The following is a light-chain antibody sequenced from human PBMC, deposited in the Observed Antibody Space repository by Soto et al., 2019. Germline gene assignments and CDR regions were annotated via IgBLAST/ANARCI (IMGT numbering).Light chain of an antibody. J-gene: IGLJ1*01. CDR3: SSYAGSNTPYV. V-gene: IGLV2-8*01. CDR1: SSDVGGYNY. CDR2: DVS. Sequence: QSALTQPPSASGSPAQSVTISCTGTSSDVGGYNYVSWYQQHPGKAPKLMIYDVSKRPSGVPDRFSGSKSGNTASLTVSGLQTEDEADYYCSSYAGSNTPYVFGTGTKVTVL.